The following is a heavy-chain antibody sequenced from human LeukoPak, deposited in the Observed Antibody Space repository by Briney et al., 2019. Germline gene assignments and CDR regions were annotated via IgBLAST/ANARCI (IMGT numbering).Heavy chain of an antibody. D-gene: IGHD1-26*01. Sequence: ASVKVSCKVSGYTLTGLSMHWVRQPPGKGLEWMGGFDPEDGETIYAQKFQGRVTMTKDTSTDTAYMELSSLRSEDTAVYYCATVGNGFYYVYYWGQGTLATVSS. CDR1: GYTLTGLS. CDR2: FDPEDGET. CDR3: ATVGNGFYYVYY. V-gene: IGHV1-24*01. J-gene: IGHJ4*02.